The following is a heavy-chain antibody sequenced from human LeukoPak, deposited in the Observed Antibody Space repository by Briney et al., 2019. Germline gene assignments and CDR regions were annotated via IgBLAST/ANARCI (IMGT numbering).Heavy chain of an antibody. CDR1: GFTFSSYA. CDR2: ISYDGSNK. V-gene: IGHV3-30-3*01. D-gene: IGHD6-19*01. J-gene: IGHJ4*02. Sequence: PGRSLRLSCAASGFTFSSYAMHWVRQAPGKGLEWVAVISYDGSNKYYADSVKGRFTISRDNSKNTLYLQMNSLRAEDTAVYYCARGQGGGWYPYDYWGQGTLVTVSS. CDR3: ARGQGGGWYPYDY.